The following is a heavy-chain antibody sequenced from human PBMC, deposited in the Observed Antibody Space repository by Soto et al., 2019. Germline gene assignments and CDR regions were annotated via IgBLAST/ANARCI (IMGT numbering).Heavy chain of an antibody. V-gene: IGHV2-26*01. CDR3: ARTRYVSYYDSSGQLHYYFDY. Sequence: QVTLKESGPVLVKPTETLTLTCTVSGFSLSNARMGVSWIRQPPGKALEWLAHIFSNDEKSYSTSLKSRLTISKDTSKGQVVLTMTNMDPVDTATYYCARTRYVSYYDSSGQLHYYFDYWGQGTLVTVSS. CDR1: GFSLSNARMG. J-gene: IGHJ4*02. CDR2: IFSNDEK. D-gene: IGHD3-22*01.